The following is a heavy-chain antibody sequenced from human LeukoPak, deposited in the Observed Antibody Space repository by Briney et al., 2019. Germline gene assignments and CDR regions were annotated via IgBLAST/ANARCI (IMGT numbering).Heavy chain of an antibody. J-gene: IGHJ6*02. D-gene: IGHD6-19*01. V-gene: IGHV4-59*01. Sequence: PSETLSLTCTVSGGSISSYYWSWIRQPPGKGLEWIGYIYYSGSTNYNPSLKSRVTISVDTSKNQFSLKLSSVTAADTAVYYCARDGAVARWRGPYYYYGMDVWGQGTTVTVSS. CDR2: IYYSGST. CDR1: GGSISSYY. CDR3: ARDGAVARWRGPYYYYGMDV.